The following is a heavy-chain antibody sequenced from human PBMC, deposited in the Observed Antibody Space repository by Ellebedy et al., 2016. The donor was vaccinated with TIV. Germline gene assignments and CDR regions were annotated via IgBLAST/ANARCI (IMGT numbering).Heavy chain of an antibody. CDR1: GFTFSSYT. V-gene: IGHV3-23*01. Sequence: GESLKISCAASGFTFSSYTMNWVRQAPGKGLEWVSSISGSGLRTYYADSVKGRFTISIDNSKNTLFLPMISLRAEDTALYFCAKENRLWVPVTGTFDCWGQGTQVTVSS. D-gene: IGHD6-19*01. J-gene: IGHJ4*02. CDR3: AKENRLWVPVTGTFDC. CDR2: ISGSGLRT.